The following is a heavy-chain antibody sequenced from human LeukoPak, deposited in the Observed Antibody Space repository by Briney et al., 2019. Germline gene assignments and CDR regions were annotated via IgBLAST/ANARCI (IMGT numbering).Heavy chain of an antibody. D-gene: IGHD3-22*01. J-gene: IGHJ4*02. Sequence: GGSLRLSCAASGFTFSSYAMSWVRQAPGKGLEWVSAISGSGDSTYYADSVKGRFTISRDNSKNTLYLQMNSLRAEDTAVYYCAKVQLYVGNYYDSSGTGDYWGQGTLVTVSS. V-gene: IGHV3-23*01. CDR3: AKVQLYVGNYYDSSGTGDY. CDR1: GFTFSSYA. CDR2: ISGSGDST.